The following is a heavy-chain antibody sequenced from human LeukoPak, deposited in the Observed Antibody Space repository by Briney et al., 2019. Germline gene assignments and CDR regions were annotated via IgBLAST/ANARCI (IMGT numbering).Heavy chain of an antibody. J-gene: IGHJ4*02. D-gene: IGHD6-19*01. CDR2: IKQGGSEQ. V-gene: IGHV3-7*01. CDR3: ATDRPYSSGWYFTFDY. Sequence: AGSLSLTCAASGFTFSSYCLSWVRQAPGKGLEWVANIKQGGSEQYNVDPVKGRFTIARANAKNSLYLQMNSLRAEDTAVDYCATDRPYSSGWYFTFDYWGQGTLVTVSS. CDR1: GFTFSSYC.